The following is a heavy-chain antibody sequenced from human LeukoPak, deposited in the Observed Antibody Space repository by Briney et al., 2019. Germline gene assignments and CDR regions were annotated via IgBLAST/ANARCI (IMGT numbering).Heavy chain of an antibody. CDR3: ARRYISTIFGVVIYYFDC. Sequence: ASVKVSCKASGYTLTSYGITWVRQAPGEGLEWMGWISTYNDNTNYAQKLQGRVTMTTDTSTSTAYMELRSLRSDDTAVYYCARRYISTIFGVVIYYFDCWGQGTLVTVSS. D-gene: IGHD3-3*01. J-gene: IGHJ4*02. CDR1: GYTLTSYG. V-gene: IGHV1-18*01. CDR2: ISTYNDNT.